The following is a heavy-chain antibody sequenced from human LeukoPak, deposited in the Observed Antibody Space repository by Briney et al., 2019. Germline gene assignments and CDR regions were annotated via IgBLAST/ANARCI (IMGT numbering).Heavy chain of an antibody. J-gene: IGHJ4*02. CDR2: VSNDGSAK. CDR1: GFTFTSYG. Sequence: GGSLRLSCAASGFTFTSYGMHRVRQAPGKGLEWVAVVSNDGSAKSYADSVKGRFTISRDNSRNTLYLQMDRLRTEDTAMYFCASQISIGYWGQGTLVTVSS. CDR3: ASQISIGY. D-gene: IGHD3-16*02. V-gene: IGHV3-30*03.